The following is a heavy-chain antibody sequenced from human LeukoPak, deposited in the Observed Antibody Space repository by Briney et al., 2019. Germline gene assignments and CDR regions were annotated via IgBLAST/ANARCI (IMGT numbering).Heavy chain of an antibody. CDR2: ISAYNGNT. V-gene: IGHV1-18*04. CDR3: ARDRRNVVVPAVAFDY. Sequence: ASVKVSCKASGYTFTSYGISWVRQAPGQGLEWMGWISAYNGNTNYAQKLQGRVTTTTDTSTSTAYMELRSLRSDDTAVYYCARDRRNVVVPAVAFDYWGQGALVTVSS. J-gene: IGHJ4*02. CDR1: GYTFTSYG. D-gene: IGHD2-2*01.